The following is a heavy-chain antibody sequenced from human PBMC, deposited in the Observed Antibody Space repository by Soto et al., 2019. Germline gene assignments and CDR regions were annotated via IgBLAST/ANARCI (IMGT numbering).Heavy chain of an antibody. CDR3: ARDHYDFWSGYSPFDP. Sequence: GASVKVSCKASGYTFTSYGISWVRQAPGQGLEWMGWISAYNGNTNYAQKLQGRVTMTTDTSTSTAYMELRSLRSDDTAVYYCARDHYDFWSGYSPFDPWGQGTLVTVSS. CDR1: GYTFTSYG. CDR2: ISAYNGNT. D-gene: IGHD3-3*01. J-gene: IGHJ5*02. V-gene: IGHV1-18*04.